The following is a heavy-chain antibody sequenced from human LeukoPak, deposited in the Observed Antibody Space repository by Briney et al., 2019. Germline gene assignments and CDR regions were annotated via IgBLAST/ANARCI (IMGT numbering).Heavy chain of an antibody. V-gene: IGHV3-48*04. CDR1: GFTFSSSA. CDR2: ISSGTSTI. J-gene: IGHJ5*02. Sequence: GGSLRLSCAASGFTFSSSAMNWVRQAPGKGLEWVSYISSGTSTIYYADSVKGRFTISRDNAKNSLYLQMNSLRAEDTAVYYCARDVTYYGGDWFDPWSQGTLVTVSS. D-gene: IGHD4-23*01. CDR3: ARDVTYYGGDWFDP.